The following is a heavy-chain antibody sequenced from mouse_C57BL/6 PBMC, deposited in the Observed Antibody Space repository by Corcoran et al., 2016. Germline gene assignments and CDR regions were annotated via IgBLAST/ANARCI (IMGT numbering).Heavy chain of an antibody. V-gene: IGHV1-80*01. D-gene: IGHD2-5*01. CDR3: ARGDSNYPYYFDY. CDR2: IYPGDGDT. J-gene: IGHJ2*01. Sequence: QVQLQQSGAELVKPGASVKISCKASGYAFSSYWMNWVKQRPGKGREWIGQIYPGDGDTNYNGKFKGKATLTADKSSSTAYMQLSSLTSEDSAVYFCARGDSNYPYYFDYWGQGTTLTVSS. CDR1: GYAFSSYW.